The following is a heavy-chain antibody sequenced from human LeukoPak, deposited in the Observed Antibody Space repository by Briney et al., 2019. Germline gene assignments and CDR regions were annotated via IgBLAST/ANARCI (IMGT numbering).Heavy chain of an antibody. V-gene: IGHV1-8*01. D-gene: IGHD6-6*01. Sequence: AXVKVSCKASGYTFTSYDINWVRQAPGQGLEWMGWMNPNSGNTDYAQKFQGRVTMTRNTSISTAYMELSSLRSEDTAVYYCARGGSIRIAALHYWGQGTLVTVSS. J-gene: IGHJ4*02. CDR1: GYTFTSYD. CDR2: MNPNSGNT. CDR3: ARGGSIRIAALHY.